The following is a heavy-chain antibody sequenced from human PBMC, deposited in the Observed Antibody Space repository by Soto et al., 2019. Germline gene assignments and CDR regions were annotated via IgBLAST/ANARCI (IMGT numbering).Heavy chain of an antibody. CDR3: AKDIRGAYGDYYYYGMDV. J-gene: IGHJ6*02. CDR2: ISWNSGSI. D-gene: IGHD4-17*01. CDR1: GFTFDDYA. Sequence: SLKISCAASGFTFDDYAMHWVRQAPGKGLEWVSGISWNSGSIGYADSVKGRFTISRDNAKNSLYLQMNSLRAEDTALYYCAKDIRGAYGDYYYYGMDVWGQGTTVTVSS. V-gene: IGHV3-9*01.